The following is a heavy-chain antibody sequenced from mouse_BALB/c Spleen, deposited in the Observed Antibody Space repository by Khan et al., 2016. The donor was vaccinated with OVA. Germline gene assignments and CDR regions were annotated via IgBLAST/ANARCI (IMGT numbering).Heavy chain of an antibody. CDR3: ARLDWYFDV. V-gene: IGHV14-3*02. Sequence: VQLQQSGAELVKPGASVKLSCTASGFNIKDTYMHWVKQRPEQGLEWIGRIDPANGNTKYDQKFQGKATITADTSSNTAYLQLSSLTSEDTAVYYFARLDWYFDVWGAETTVTVAA. CDR1: GFNIKDTY. CDR2: IDPANGNT. J-gene: IGHJ1*01.